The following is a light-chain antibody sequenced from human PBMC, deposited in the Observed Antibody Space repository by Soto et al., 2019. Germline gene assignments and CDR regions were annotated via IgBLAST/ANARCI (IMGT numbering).Light chain of an antibody. Sequence: QSVLTQSPSASGTPGQRITISCSGSRXNIGRNFAYWYQHVPGTAPRLLIQRNNERPSGVPDRFSGSKSGTSVSLAISGLRSDDEATYYCVAWDDTLDAQVFGGGTQLTVL. CDR1: RXNIGRNF. CDR3: VAWDDTLDAQV. J-gene: IGLJ3*02. CDR2: RNN. V-gene: IGLV1-47*01.